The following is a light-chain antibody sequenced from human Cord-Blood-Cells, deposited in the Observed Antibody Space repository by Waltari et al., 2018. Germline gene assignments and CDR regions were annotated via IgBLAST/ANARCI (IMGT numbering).Light chain of an antibody. CDR1: QDISNY. CDR3: QQYDNRPST. V-gene: IGKV1-33*01. J-gene: IGKJ5*01. Sequence: DLQMTQYTSSLPAAVGSRVTITCQASQDISNYLNWYQQKPGKAPTLLIYDASNLETGVPSRFSGSGSGTDFTLTISSLQPEDIATYYCQQYDNRPSTFGQGTRLEIK. CDR2: DAS.